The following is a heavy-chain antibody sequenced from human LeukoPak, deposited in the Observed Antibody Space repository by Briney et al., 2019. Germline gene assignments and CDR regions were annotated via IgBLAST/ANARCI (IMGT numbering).Heavy chain of an antibody. Sequence: GGSQRLSCAASGFTISSYAMSWVRQAPGKGLEWVSAISGSGGSTYYADSVKGRFTISRDNSKNTLYLQMNSLRAEDTAVYYCAKDRAITIFGVVINYFDYWGQGTLVTVSS. D-gene: IGHD3-3*01. CDR2: ISGSGGST. CDR3: AKDRAITIFGVVINYFDY. CDR1: GFTISSYA. V-gene: IGHV3-23*01. J-gene: IGHJ4*02.